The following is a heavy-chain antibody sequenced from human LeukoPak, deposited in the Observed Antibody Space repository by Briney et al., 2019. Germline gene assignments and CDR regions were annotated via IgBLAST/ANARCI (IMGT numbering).Heavy chain of an antibody. CDR2: ISGSGGYT. Sequence: GGSLRLSCAASGFTFNNYAMSWVRQAPGKGLEWVSGISGSGGYTHYADSVKGRFIVSRDNSKNTLYLQTNSLRAEDTAVYYCARVRGDCYFDYWGQGTLVTVSS. D-gene: IGHD2-21*02. CDR1: GFTFNNYA. V-gene: IGHV3-23*01. CDR3: ARVRGDCYFDY. J-gene: IGHJ4*02.